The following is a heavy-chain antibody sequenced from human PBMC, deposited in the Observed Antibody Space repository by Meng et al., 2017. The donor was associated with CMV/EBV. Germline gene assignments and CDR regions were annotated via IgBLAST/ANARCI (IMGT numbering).Heavy chain of an antibody. CDR3: ARDSITIFGVVIPLDY. V-gene: IGHV3-11*04. Sequence: GESLKISCAASGFTFSDYYMSWIRQAPGKGLEWVSYISSSGSTIYYADSVKGRFTISRDNAKNSLYLQMNSLRAEDTAVYYCARDSITIFGVVIPLDYWGQGTLVTVSS. J-gene: IGHJ4*02. CDR2: ISSSGSTI. D-gene: IGHD3-3*01. CDR1: GFTFSDYY.